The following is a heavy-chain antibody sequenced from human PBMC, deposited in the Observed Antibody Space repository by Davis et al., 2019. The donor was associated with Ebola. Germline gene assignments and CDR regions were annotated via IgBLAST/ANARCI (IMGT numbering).Heavy chain of an antibody. CDR1: GFTFSTYS. CDR3: AKPIGGYDSSGYSDF. CDR2: LGTRATTT. V-gene: IGHV3-23*01. D-gene: IGHD3-22*01. Sequence: GGSLRLSCAASGFTFSTYSMSWVRQAPGKGLEWVSTLGTRATTTYYADSVKGRFTISRDNSKNTLFLQMNSLRAEDTAVYYCAKPIGGYDSSGYSDFWGQGTLVTVSS. J-gene: IGHJ4*02.